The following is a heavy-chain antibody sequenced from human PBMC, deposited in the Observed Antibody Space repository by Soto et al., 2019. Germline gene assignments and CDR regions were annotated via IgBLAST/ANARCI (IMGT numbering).Heavy chain of an antibody. V-gene: IGHV3-30*03. CDR3: VRDRGYPDSFDV. D-gene: IGHD1-1*01. Sequence: PGGPMRVSCAAAGCNFMSYSRHWVRKNPGKGLEWVAFISYDGTTTPYADSVKGRFTISRDNAKNTLYLQMHSLRAEDTALYFCVRDRGYPDSFDVWGRGTMVTVSS. CDR2: ISYDGTTT. J-gene: IGHJ3*01. CDR1: GCNFMSYS.